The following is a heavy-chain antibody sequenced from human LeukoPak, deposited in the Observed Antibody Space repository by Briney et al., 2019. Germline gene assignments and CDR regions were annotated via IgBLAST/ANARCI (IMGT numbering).Heavy chain of an antibody. Sequence: SETLSLTCTVSGGSISSSSYYWGWIRQPPGKGLEWIGSIYYSGSTYYNPSLKSRVTISVDTSKNRFSLKLSSVTAADTAVYYCVRLLRAAMAFDYWGQGTLVTVSS. V-gene: IGHV4-39*01. CDR1: GGSISSSSYY. D-gene: IGHD5-18*01. J-gene: IGHJ4*02. CDR3: VRLLRAAMAFDY. CDR2: IYYSGST.